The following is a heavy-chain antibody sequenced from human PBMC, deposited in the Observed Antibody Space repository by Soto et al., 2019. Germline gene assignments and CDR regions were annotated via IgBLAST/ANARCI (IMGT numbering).Heavy chain of an antibody. V-gene: IGHV3-21*01. J-gene: IGHJ4*02. CDR1: GFTFSSYS. CDR3: ARVAAAGIDLSGY. D-gene: IGHD6-13*01. Sequence: GGSLRLSCAASGFTFSSYSMNWVRQAPGKGLEWVSSISSSSSYIYYADSVKGRFTISRDNAKNSLYLQMNSLRAEDTAVYYCARVAAAGIDLSGYWGQGTLVTVSS. CDR2: ISSSSSYI.